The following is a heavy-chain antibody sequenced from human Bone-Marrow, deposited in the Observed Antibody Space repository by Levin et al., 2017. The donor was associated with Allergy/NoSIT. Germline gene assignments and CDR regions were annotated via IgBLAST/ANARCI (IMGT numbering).Heavy chain of an antibody. Sequence: SGPTLVKPTQTLTLTCTFSGFSLSTGGVGVGWIRQPPGKALEWLALIYWDDDKRYSPSLKSRLTITKDTSKNQVVLTMTNMDPVDTATYYCAHRTAPRPQGPWLVPYSWGQGTLVTVSS. CDR1: GFSLSTGGVG. D-gene: IGHD6-19*01. J-gene: IGHJ4*02. V-gene: IGHV2-5*02. CDR2: IYWDDDK. CDR3: AHRTAPRPQGPWLVPYS.